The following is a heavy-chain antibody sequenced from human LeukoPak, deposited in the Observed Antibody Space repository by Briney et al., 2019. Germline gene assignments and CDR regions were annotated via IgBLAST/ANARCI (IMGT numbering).Heavy chain of an antibody. Sequence: MPSETLSLTCAVYGGSFSGYYWSWIRQPPGKGLEWIGEINHSGSTNYNPSPKSRVTISVDTSKNQFSLKLSSVTAADTAVYYCARVPPAMVRGATSFPFDYWGQGTLVTVSS. V-gene: IGHV4-34*01. D-gene: IGHD3-10*01. CDR2: INHSGST. CDR3: ARVPPAMVRGATSFPFDY. CDR1: GGSFSGYY. J-gene: IGHJ4*02.